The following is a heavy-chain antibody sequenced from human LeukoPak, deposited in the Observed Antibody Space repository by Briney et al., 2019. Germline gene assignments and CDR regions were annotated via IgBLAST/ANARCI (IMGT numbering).Heavy chain of an antibody. CDR2: INSDGSST. CDR1: GFTFSRYW. V-gene: IGHV3-74*01. Sequence: GGSLRLSCAASGFTFSRYWMHWVRQAPGKGLVWVSRINSDGSSTSYADSVKGRFTISRDNAKNTLYLLMNSLRAEDTAVYYCARSPYDCSGSSCYPDYFDYWGQGTLVTVSS. D-gene: IGHD2-15*01. J-gene: IGHJ4*02. CDR3: ARSPYDCSGSSCYPDYFDY.